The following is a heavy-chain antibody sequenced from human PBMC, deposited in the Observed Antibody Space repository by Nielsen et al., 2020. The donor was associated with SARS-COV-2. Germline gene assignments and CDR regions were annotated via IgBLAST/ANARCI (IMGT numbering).Heavy chain of an antibody. V-gene: IGHV3-23*01. J-gene: IGHJ6*02. CDR3: AGTETTFDYYYGMDV. D-gene: IGHD4-17*01. CDR1: GFTFSSYA. Sequence: GESLKISCAASGFTFSSYAMSWVRQAPGKGLEWVSAISGSGGSTYYADSVKGRFTISRDNSKNTLYLQMNSLRAEDTAVYYCAGTETTFDYYYGMDVWGQGTTVTVSS. CDR2: ISGSGGST.